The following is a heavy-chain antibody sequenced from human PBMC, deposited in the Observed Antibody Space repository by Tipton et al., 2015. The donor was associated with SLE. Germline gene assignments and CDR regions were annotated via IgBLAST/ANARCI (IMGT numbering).Heavy chain of an antibody. CDR2: ISSRSDTI. CDR3: ARVLQDVTGGDY. D-gene: IGHD7-27*01. J-gene: IGHJ4*02. Sequence: QLVQSGGGLVQPGGSLRLSCAGSGFTFSYFHMTWVRQAPGKGLEWISYISSRSDTILYADSVRGRLTVSRDNAKNSLFLEMNSLRAEDTAVYYCARVLQDVTGGDYWGQGTVVTVSS. CDR1: GFTFSYFH. V-gene: IGHV3-48*03.